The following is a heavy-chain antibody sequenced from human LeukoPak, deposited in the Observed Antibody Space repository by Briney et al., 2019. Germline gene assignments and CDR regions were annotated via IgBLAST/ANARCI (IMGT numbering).Heavy chain of an antibody. CDR2: IYHSGST. Sequence: SETLSLTCAVSGGSISSGGYSWSWIRQPPGKGLEWIGYIYHSGSTYYNPSLKSRVTISVDRSKNQFSLKLSSVTAADTAVYYCARGFGELPYYFDYWGQGTLVTVSS. CDR3: ARGFGELPYYFDY. V-gene: IGHV4-30-2*01. D-gene: IGHD3-10*01. J-gene: IGHJ4*02. CDR1: GGSISSGGYS.